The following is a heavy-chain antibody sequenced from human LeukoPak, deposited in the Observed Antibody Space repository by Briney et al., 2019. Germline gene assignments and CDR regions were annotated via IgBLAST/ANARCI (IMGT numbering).Heavy chain of an antibody. D-gene: IGHD3-3*01. V-gene: IGHV4-59*01. Sequence: SETLSLTCTVSGGSISGYYWSWIRQPPGKGLESIGYFYYSGSTNYNPSLKSRVTISVDTSKNQFSLKLTSVTAADTAVYYCARVGRTSYYDFWSGYFLYYYYGMDVWGQGTTVTVSS. CDR3: ARVGRTSYYDFWSGYFLYYYYGMDV. CDR2: FYYSGST. J-gene: IGHJ6*02. CDR1: GGSISGYY.